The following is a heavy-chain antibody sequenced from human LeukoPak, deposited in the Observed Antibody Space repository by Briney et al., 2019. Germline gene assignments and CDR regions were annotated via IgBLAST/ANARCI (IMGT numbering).Heavy chain of an antibody. V-gene: IGHV3-23*01. CDR3: ASLGIAVAANY. CDR1: GLTFSTYA. Sequence: GGSLRLSCAASGLTFSTYATSWVRQAPGRGLEWVSAISGSGGSTSYSDSVKGRFTISRDNSRNTLYLQMNSLRAEDTALYFCASLGIAVAANYWGQGTLVTVSS. D-gene: IGHD6-19*01. CDR2: ISGSGGST. J-gene: IGHJ4*02.